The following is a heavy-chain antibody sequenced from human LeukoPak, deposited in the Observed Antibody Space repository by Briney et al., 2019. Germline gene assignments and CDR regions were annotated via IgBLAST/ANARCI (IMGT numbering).Heavy chain of an antibody. CDR1: GYTFIRYG. CDR3: ARGQGNRLLWVGESLSNINPLDY. V-gene: IGHV1-18*01. CDR2: ISGYNGHT. D-gene: IGHD3-10*01. Sequence: ASVKVSCKASGYTFIRYGISWVRQAPGQGPEWMGWISGYNGHTSYAQKFQGRVTMTADTSTSTAYMELRSLRSDDTAVYYCARGQGNRLLWVGESLSNINPLDYWGQGTLVTVSS. J-gene: IGHJ4*02.